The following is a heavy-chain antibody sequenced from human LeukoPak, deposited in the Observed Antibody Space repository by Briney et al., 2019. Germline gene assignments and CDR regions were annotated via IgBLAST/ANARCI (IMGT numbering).Heavy chain of an antibody. CDR3: AKGLNGYDFDY. CDR2: VSARGGST. CDR1: GFTFSIYA. D-gene: IGHD5-12*01. V-gene: IGHV3-23*01. Sequence: GGSLRLSCAASGFTFSIYAMSWVRQAPGKGLDWVSSVSARGGSTYYADSVKGRFTISRDNSTNTLYLQLNSLRGEDTAIYYCAKGLNGYDFDYWGQGALVTVSS. J-gene: IGHJ4*02.